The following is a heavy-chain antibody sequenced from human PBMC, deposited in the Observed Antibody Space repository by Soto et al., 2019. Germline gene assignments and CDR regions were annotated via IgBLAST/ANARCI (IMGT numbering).Heavy chain of an antibody. CDR3: ARELGFSSTWPAY. J-gene: IGHJ4*02. CDR1: GFSLSSYG. CDR2: SSFDGSDA. D-gene: IGHD2-2*01. Sequence: QVQLVESGGGVVQPGTSLRLSCSTSGFSLSSYGMHWVRQAPGKGLEWVADSSFDGSDAHYADSVKGRFIMSRGRSTLYLQMNSLSGDDTATYFCARELGFSSTWPAYWGQGTLVTVSS. V-gene: IGHV3-30*19.